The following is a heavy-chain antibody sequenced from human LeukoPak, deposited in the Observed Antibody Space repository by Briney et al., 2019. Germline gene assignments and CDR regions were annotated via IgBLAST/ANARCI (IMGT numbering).Heavy chain of an antibody. CDR2: MNPNSGNT. V-gene: IGHV1-8*01. CDR3: AREIAARYSSSSNWFDP. Sequence: ASVKVSCKASGYTFTSYDINWVRQATGQGLEWMGWMNPNSGNTGYAQKFQGRVTMTRNTSISTAYMELSSLRSEDTAVYYCAREIAARYSSSSNWFDPWGQGTLVTVSS. D-gene: IGHD6-6*01. J-gene: IGHJ5*02. CDR1: GYTFTSYD.